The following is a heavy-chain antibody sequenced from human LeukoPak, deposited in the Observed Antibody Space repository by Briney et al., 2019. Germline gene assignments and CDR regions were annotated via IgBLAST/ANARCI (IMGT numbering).Heavy chain of an antibody. CDR2: ISHDGSNR. CDR1: GFTFSSYG. D-gene: IGHD6-19*01. Sequence: GGSLRLSCSASGFTFSSYGMLWVRQAPGKGLEWLAAISHDGSNRYYEDSVKARFTISRDNTKNTLYMQVNSLRPDDTAVYYCAKDAGQWQNWNWFAPWGQGTQVTVSS. V-gene: IGHV3-30*18. J-gene: IGHJ5*02. CDR3: AKDAGQWQNWNWFAP.